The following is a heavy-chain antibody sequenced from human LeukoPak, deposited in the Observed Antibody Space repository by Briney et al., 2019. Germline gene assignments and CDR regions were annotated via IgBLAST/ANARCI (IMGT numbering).Heavy chain of an antibody. J-gene: IGHJ5*02. Sequence: GRSLRLSCAASGFTFSSYGMHWVRQAPGKGLEWVAVISYDGSNKYYADSVKGRFTISRDNSKNTLYLQMNSLRAEDTAVYYCARAWFDPWGQGTLVTVSS. CDR1: GFTFSSYG. V-gene: IGHV3-30*03. CDR3: ARAWFDP. CDR2: ISYDGSNK.